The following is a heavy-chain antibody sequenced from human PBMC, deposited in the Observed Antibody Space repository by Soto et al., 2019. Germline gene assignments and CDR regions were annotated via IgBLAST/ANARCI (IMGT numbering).Heavy chain of an antibody. V-gene: IGHV4-34*01. J-gene: IGHJ5*02. D-gene: IGHD5-18*01. CDR1: GGSFSGYY. Sequence: SETLSLTCAVYGGSFSGYYWSWIRQPPGKGLEWIGEINHSGSTNYNPSLKSRVTISVDTSKNQFSLKLSSVTAADTAVYYCARRSADTAMVTFWFDPWGQGTLVTVPQ. CDR2: INHSGST. CDR3: ARRSADTAMVTFWFDP.